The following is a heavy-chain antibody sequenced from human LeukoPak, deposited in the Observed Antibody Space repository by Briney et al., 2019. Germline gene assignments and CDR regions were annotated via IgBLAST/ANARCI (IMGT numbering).Heavy chain of an antibody. CDR2: IYHSGST. D-gene: IGHD3-22*01. J-gene: IGHJ4*02. CDR3: ARDLITYYYDWSGYSRYFDY. V-gene: IGHV4-4*02. CDR1: GGSITSSNW. Sequence: SETLSLTCTVSGGSITSSNWWSWVRQPPGKGLEWIGEIYHSGSTNYNPSLKSRVTISVDKSKNQFSLKLTSVTAADTAVYYCARDLITYYYDWSGYSRYFDYWGQGTLVTVSS.